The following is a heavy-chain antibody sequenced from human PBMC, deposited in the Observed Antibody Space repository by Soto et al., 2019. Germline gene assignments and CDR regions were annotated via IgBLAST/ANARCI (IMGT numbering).Heavy chain of an antibody. Sequence: PGGSLRLSCAASGFTFSNYSMHWVRQAPGKGLEWVAVISKDGDKKYYADSVKGRFTISRDNSKNTLYLQVNSLRPEDTAVYYCAREWSAANPGYWGQGTQVTVSS. D-gene: IGHD6-25*01. CDR1: GFTFSNYS. CDR2: ISKDGDKK. J-gene: IGHJ4*02. V-gene: IGHV3-30-3*01. CDR3: AREWSAANPGY.